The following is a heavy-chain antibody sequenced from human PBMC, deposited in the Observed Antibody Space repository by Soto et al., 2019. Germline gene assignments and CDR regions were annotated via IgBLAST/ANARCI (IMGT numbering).Heavy chain of an antibody. CDR2: IYPGDSDT. D-gene: IGHD3-22*01. Sequence: PGESLKISCKGSGYSFNSYWIGWVRQMPGKGLEWMGIIYPGDSDTRYSPSFQGQVTISADKSISTAYLQWSSLKSSDTAMYYCARTPSWGGARSSGYYWRFDYWGQGTLVTVSS. CDR1: GYSFNSYW. J-gene: IGHJ4*02. V-gene: IGHV5-51*01. CDR3: ARTPSWGGARSSGYYWRFDY.